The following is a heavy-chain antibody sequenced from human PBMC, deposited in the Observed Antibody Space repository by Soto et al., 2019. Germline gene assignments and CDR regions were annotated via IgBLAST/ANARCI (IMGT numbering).Heavy chain of an antibody. CDR2: IIPIFGTA. J-gene: IGHJ3*02. V-gene: IGHV1-69*13. Sequence: SVKVSCNXSGVTFSSSAISWERQAPGQGLEWMGGIIPIFGTANYAQKFQGKVTITADESTSTAYMELSSLRSEDTAVYYCARDPAHYYGSGSIIIKSGGAFDIWGQGTMVTVSS. D-gene: IGHD3-10*01. CDR3: ARDPAHYYGSGSIIIKSGGAFDI. CDR1: GVTFSSSA.